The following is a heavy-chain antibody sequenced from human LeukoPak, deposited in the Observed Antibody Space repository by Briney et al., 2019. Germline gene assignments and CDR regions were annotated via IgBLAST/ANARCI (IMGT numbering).Heavy chain of an antibody. CDR3: ARVRYIWGSHPFDY. CDR2: INHDGST. Sequence: SETLSLTCAVYGGSFSGYYWSWIRQPPGKGLEWIGEINHDGSTNYNPSLESRVTISVDTSKNQFFLKLTSVTAADTAVYYCARVRYIWGSHPFDYWGQGTLVTVSS. D-gene: IGHD3-16*02. CDR1: GGSFSGYY. J-gene: IGHJ4*02. V-gene: IGHV4-34*01.